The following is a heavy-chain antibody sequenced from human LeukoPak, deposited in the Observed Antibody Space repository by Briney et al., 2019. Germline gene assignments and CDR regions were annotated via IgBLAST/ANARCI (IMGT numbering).Heavy chain of an antibody. D-gene: IGHD3-22*01. J-gene: IGHJ4*02. CDR3: ARGTSYDSSGYTDY. CDR2: MNPNSGNT. V-gene: IGHV1-8*01. Sequence: ASVKVSCKASGYAFTSYDINWVRQATGQGLEWMGWMNPNSGNTGYAQKFQGRVTMTRNTSISTAYMELSSLRSEDTAVYYCARGTSYDSSGYTDYWGQGTLVTVSS. CDR1: GYAFTSYD.